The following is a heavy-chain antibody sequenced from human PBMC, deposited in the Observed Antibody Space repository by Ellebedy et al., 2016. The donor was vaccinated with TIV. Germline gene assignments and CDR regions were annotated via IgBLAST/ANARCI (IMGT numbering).Heavy chain of an antibody. CDR1: GGSISPYY. D-gene: IGHD6-13*01. CDR3: AGGTGYSSSWCDY. CDR2: ISYSGST. Sequence: MPSETLSLTCTVSGGSISPYYWSWIRQPPGKGLEWIGYISYSGSTNYNPSLKSRVTISVDTSKNQFSLKLSSVTAADTAVYYCAGGTGYSSSWCDYWGQGTLVTVSS. V-gene: IGHV4-59*01. J-gene: IGHJ4*02.